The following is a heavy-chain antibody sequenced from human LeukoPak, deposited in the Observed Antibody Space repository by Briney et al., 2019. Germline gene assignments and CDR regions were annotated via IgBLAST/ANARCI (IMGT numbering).Heavy chain of an antibody. V-gene: IGHV4-39*01. D-gene: IGHD3-3*01. CDR1: GGSISSSSYY. Sequence: SETLSLTCTVPGGSISSSSYYWGWIRQPPGKGLEWVGSIYYSGSTYYNPSLKSRVTISVDTSKNQFSLKLSSVTAADTAVYYCARPLRHYDFWSGPFDYWGQGTLVTVSS. CDR2: IYYSGST. CDR3: ARPLRHYDFWSGPFDY. J-gene: IGHJ4*02.